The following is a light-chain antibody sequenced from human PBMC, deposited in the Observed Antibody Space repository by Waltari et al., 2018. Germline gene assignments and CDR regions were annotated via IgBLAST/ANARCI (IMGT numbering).Light chain of an antibody. Sequence: DIVMTQSPDSLAVSLGERATINCKSSQSVLYSSNNKNYLAWYQQKPGQPPKLLIYWASTREYGVHARFSGSGSGTDFTLTISSLQAEDVAVYYCQQYYSTPWTFGQGTKVEIK. J-gene: IGKJ1*01. CDR1: QSVLYSSNNKNY. CDR3: QQYYSTPWT. V-gene: IGKV4-1*01. CDR2: WAS.